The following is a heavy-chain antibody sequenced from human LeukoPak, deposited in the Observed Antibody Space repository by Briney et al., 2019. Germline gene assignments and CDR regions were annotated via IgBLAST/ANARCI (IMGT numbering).Heavy chain of an antibody. V-gene: IGHV4-59*01. J-gene: IGHJ6*02. CDR1: GGSNSSYY. CDR2: IYYTGST. CDR3: ARMGYYYYGMDV. Sequence: SETLSLTCTVSGGSNSSYYWSWIRQPPGKGLEWIGYIYYTGSTNYNPSLKSRVTISVDTSKNQFSLKLSSVTAADTAVYYCARMGYYYYGMDVWGQGTTVTVSS. D-gene: IGHD3-16*01.